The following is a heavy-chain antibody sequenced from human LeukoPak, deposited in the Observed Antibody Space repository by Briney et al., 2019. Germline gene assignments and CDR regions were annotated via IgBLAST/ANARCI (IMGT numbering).Heavy chain of an antibody. CDR2: INQDGSEI. V-gene: IGHV3-7*01. J-gene: IGHJ4*02. Sequence: GGSLRLSCAASGFSFSNYWMGWVRQAPVKGLEWVANINQDGSEIYYVDSVRGRFTISRDNAKNSLYLQMNSLRAEDTAVYYCARPSLNTGSYFDYWGQGILVSVSS. CDR3: ARPSLNTGSYFDY. D-gene: IGHD1-26*01. CDR1: GFSFSNYW.